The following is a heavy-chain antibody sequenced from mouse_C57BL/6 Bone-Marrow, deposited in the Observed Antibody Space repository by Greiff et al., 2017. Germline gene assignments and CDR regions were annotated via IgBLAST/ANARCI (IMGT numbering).Heavy chain of an antibody. V-gene: IGHV1-81*01. CDR3: ARGDYDGP. J-gene: IGHJ2*01. CDR2: IYPRSGNT. Sequence: VKLQQSGAELARPGASVKLSCKASGYTFTSYGISWVKQRTGQGLEWIGEIYPRSGNTYYNEKFKGKATLTADKSSSTAYMELRSLTSEDSAVYFCARGDYDGPWGQGTTLTVSS. CDR1: GYTFTSYG. D-gene: IGHD2-4*01.